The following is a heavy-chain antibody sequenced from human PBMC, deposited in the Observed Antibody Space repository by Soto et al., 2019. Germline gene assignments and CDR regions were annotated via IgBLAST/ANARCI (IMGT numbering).Heavy chain of an antibody. J-gene: IGHJ6*02. CDR2: ISGSGSPT. V-gene: IGHV3-23*01. D-gene: IGHD1-26*01. CDR3: ARDMSGGTYNYYYGMGV. CDR1: GFSFSSYA. Sequence: EVQLLESGGGLGQPGGSLRLSCAASGFSFSSYAMTWVRQAPGRGLEWVSAISGSGSPTYYADSVKGRFTISRDNSKNTLYRQTNSLRANDTAVYYCARDMSGGTYNYYYGMGVWGQGTTVTVSS.